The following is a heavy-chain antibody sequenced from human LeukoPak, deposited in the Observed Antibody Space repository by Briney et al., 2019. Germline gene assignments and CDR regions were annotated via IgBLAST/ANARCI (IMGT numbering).Heavy chain of an antibody. CDR1: GGSFSGYY. D-gene: IGHD3-10*01. J-gene: IGHJ4*02. Sequence: SETLSLTCAVYGGSFSGYYWSWVRQPPGKGLEWIGEINHSGSTNHNPSLKSRVTISVDTSKNQFSLKLSSVTAADTAAYYCARSVNYYGSGSYYRGTSQGYYFDYWGQGTLVTVSS. V-gene: IGHV4-34*01. CDR3: ARSVNYYGSGSYYRGTSQGYYFDY. CDR2: INHSGST.